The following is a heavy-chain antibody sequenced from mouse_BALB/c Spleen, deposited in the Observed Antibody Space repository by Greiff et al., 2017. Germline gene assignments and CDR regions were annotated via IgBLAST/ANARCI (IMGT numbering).Heavy chain of an antibody. CDR1: GFTFSSYY. D-gene: IGHD1-1*01. Sequence: EVMLVESGGGLVKLGGSLKLSCAASGFTFSSYYMSWVRQTPEKRLELVAAINSNGGSTYYPDTVKGRFTISRDNAKNTLYLQMSSLKSEDTALYYCATITTVGAMDYLGQGTSVTVSS. J-gene: IGHJ4*01. V-gene: IGHV5-6-2*01. CDR2: INSNGGST. CDR3: ATITTVGAMDY.